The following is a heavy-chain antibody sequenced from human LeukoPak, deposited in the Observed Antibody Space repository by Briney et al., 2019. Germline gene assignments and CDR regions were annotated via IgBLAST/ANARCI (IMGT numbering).Heavy chain of an antibody. J-gene: IGHJ6*03. CDR3: ASGSYGSGFYYFYYMDV. D-gene: IGHD3-10*01. CDR2: ISSGGDSI. V-gene: IGHV3-11*04. Sequence: GGSLRLSCAASGFTFSDNYMSWIRQAPGKGLEWLSYISSGGDSIYYADSVKGRFTISRDNAKNSVSLQMNSLRAEDTAVYYCASGSYGSGFYYFYYMDVWGKGTTVTVSS. CDR1: GFTFSDNY.